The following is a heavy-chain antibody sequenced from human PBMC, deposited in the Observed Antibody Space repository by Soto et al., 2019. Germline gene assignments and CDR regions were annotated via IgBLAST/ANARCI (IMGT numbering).Heavy chain of an antibody. D-gene: IGHD6-19*01. V-gene: IGHV3-23*01. J-gene: IGHJ4*02. CDR1: GFTFSSYA. CDR2: ISGSGGST. CDR3: AKVVGIAVAGDY. Sequence: EVQLLESGGGLVQPGGSLRLSCAASGFTFSSYAMSWVCQAPGKGLEWVSAISGSGGSTYYADAVKGRFTISRDNSRNTLYLQMNSLRAEDTAVYYCAKVVGIAVAGDYWGQGTLVTVSS.